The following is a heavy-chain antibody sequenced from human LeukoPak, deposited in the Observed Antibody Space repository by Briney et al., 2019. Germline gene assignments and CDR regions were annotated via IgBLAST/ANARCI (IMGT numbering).Heavy chain of an antibody. CDR2: ISYDGSNK. Sequence: GRSLRLSCAASGFTFSSYAMHWVRQAPGKGLEWVAVISYDGSNKYYADSVKGRFIISRDNSKNTLYLQMNSLRAEDTAVYYCARSSGYYRGYFDYWGQGTLVTVSS. CDR1: GFTFSSYA. D-gene: IGHD3-22*01. V-gene: IGHV3-30*04. CDR3: ARSSGYYRGYFDY. J-gene: IGHJ4*02.